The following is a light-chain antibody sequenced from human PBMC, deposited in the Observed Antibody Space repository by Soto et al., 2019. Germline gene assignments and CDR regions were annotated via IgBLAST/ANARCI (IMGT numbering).Light chain of an antibody. Sequence: DIQMTQSPSTLSGSVGDRVTITCRASQTISSWLAWYQQKPGKAPKLLIYKASTLKSGVPSRFRGSGSGTEFTINISSLQPDDFATYYCQHYNSHSAALGQGTKVDI. J-gene: IGKJ1*01. CDR2: KAS. CDR3: QHYNSHSAA. V-gene: IGKV1-5*03. CDR1: QTISSW.